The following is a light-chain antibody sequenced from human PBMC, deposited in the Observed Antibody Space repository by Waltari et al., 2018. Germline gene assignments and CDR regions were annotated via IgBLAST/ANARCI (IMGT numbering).Light chain of an antibody. CDR2: EVS. V-gene: IGKV2-30*02. J-gene: IGKJ1*01. CDR3: MQGTHWPT. Sequence: DVVMTQSPLSLPVTLGQPASISCRSSQSLVHSDGNTYLTWFHQRPGQSPRRLIYEVSNLDSGVPDRFSGSGSGTDLTLKISRVEAEDIGVYYCMQGTHWPTFGQGTKVEIK. CDR1: QSLVHSDGNTY.